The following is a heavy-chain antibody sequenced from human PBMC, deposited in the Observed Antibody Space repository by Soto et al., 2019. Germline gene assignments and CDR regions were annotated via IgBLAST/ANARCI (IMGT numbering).Heavy chain of an antibody. V-gene: IGHV1-69*01. CDR1: GGTFSSYA. J-gene: IGHJ5*02. D-gene: IGHD3-10*01. CDR3: APSPPAVRSSGCFDH. Sequence: QVQLVQSGAEVKKPGSSVKVSCKASGGTFSSYAISWVRQAPGHGLEWMGGIIPIFGTANYAQKFQGSVTITADESTSTAYMELSSLRSEHAAVYYCAPSPPAVRSSGCFDHWGQGTLVTVSS. CDR2: IIPIFGTA.